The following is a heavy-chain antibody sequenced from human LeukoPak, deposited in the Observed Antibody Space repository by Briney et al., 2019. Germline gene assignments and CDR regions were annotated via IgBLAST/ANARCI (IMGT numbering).Heavy chain of an antibody. V-gene: IGHV3-9*01. J-gene: IGHJ4*02. Sequence: GGSLRLSCAASGFTFDDYAMHWVRQAPGKGLEWVSGISWNSGSIGYADSVKGRFTISRDNAKNSLYLQMNSLRAEDTAVYYCARASMIVVVTTEFYFDYWGQGTLVTVSS. CDR2: ISWNSGSI. CDR3: ARASMIVVVTTEFYFDY. D-gene: IGHD3-22*01. CDR1: GFTFDDYA.